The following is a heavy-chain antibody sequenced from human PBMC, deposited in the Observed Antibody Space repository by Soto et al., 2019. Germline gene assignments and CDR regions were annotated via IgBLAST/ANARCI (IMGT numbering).Heavy chain of an antibody. V-gene: IGHV2-5*02. CDR3: AHRPHPYEVYFDL. Sequence: QITLKESGPPLVKPTQTLTLTCAFSGFSLNTPGVGVGWIRQPPGKALEWLALIYWDDDKRYSPSLEGRLTITKDTSRNQVVLTMTNLAPVDTATYYCAHRPHPYEVYFDLWGRGTLVTVSS. CDR1: GFSLNTPGVG. CDR2: IYWDDDK. D-gene: IGHD3-22*01. J-gene: IGHJ2*01.